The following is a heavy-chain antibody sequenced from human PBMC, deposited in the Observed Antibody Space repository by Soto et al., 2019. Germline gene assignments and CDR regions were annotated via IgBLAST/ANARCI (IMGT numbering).Heavy chain of an antibody. CDR1: GYTFTSYG. J-gene: IGHJ6*04. D-gene: IGHD3-3*01. V-gene: IGHV1-18*01. CDR3: ARETYDFWSGYYYYYYGMDV. Sequence: QVQLVQSGAEVKKPGASVKVSCKASGYTFTSYGISWVRQAPGQGLEWMGRISAYNGNTNYAQKLQSRAPTTTDTSTSTAYMELRSLRSDDTAVYYCARETYDFWSGYYYYYYGMDVWGKGTTVPVSS. CDR2: ISAYNGNT.